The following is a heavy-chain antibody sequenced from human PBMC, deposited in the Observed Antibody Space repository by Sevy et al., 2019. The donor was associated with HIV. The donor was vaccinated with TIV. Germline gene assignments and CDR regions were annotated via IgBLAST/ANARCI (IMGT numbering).Heavy chain of an antibody. CDR1: GFTFSDHY. D-gene: IGHD2-15*01. V-gene: IGHV3-72*01. CDR3: TRTYCSGGSCNGLFDY. Sequence: GGSLRLSCVASGFTFSDHYMDWVRQAPGMGLEWVGRSRNKANRYTTEYAASVKGRFTISRNVSKNSMYLQMNSLKSDDTAVYYCTRTYCSGGSCNGLFDYWGQGSRVTVSS. J-gene: IGHJ4*02. CDR2: SRNKANRYTT.